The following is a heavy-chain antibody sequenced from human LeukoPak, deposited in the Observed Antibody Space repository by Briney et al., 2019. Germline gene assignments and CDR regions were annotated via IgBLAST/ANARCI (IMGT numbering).Heavy chain of an antibody. Sequence: GSSLRLSCAASGFTFSLYAMHWVRQAPGRGLEWLTFMSYDGNKQNYADSVKGRFTISRDNPKNTLYLQMNSLRAEDTAVYFCAKRGVVIRVILVGFHKEAYYFDSWGQGALVIVSS. V-gene: IGHV3-30*04. D-gene: IGHD3-22*01. J-gene: IGHJ4*02. CDR2: MSYDGNKQ. CDR3: AKRGVVIRVILVGFHKEAYYFDS. CDR1: GFTFSLYA.